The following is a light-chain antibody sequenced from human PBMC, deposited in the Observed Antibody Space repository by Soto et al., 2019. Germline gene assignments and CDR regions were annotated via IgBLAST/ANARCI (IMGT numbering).Light chain of an antibody. V-gene: IGKV3-20*01. CDR2: GAS. Sequence: EIVLTQSPGTLSLSPGERATLSCRARQSVSSSYLAWYQQKPGHAPRLLIYGASSRDTGIPDRFSGSGSGTDFTLTISRLGPEDCVLYCLRRDGISPAFGGGTKVEIK. CDR3: RRDGISPA. CDR1: QSVSSSY. J-gene: IGKJ4*02.